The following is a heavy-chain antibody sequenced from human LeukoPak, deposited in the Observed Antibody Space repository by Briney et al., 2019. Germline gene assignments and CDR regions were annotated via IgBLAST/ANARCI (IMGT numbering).Heavy chain of an antibody. Sequence: GGALKLSCAASGVTFSSYSMSWGRQAPGGGREGGSSISSSSSYIYYADSVKGRFTISRDNAKNSLYLQMNSLRAEDTAVYYCARGDSSGWYGDGDYWGQGTLVTVSS. V-gene: IGHV3-21*01. J-gene: IGHJ4*02. CDR3: ARGDSSGWYGDGDY. D-gene: IGHD6-19*01. CDR2: ISSSSSYI. CDR1: GVTFSSYS.